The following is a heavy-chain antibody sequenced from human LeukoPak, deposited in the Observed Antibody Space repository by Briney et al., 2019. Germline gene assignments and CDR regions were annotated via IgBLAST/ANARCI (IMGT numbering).Heavy chain of an antibody. Sequence: GRSLRLSCAASGFTFDDYAMHWVRQAPGKGLEWVSGISWNSGTIAYADSVKGRFTISRDNSKNTLYLQMNSLRAEDTAVYYCARDPAASGWSSGLFDYWGQGTLVTVSS. V-gene: IGHV3-9*01. CDR2: ISWNSGTI. J-gene: IGHJ4*02. D-gene: IGHD6-19*01. CDR1: GFTFDDYA. CDR3: ARDPAASGWSSGLFDY.